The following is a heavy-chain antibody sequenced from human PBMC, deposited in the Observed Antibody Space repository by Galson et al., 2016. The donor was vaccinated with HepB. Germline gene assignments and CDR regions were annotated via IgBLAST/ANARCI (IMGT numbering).Heavy chain of an antibody. CDR2: ISSDSGTI. J-gene: IGHJ4*02. V-gene: IGHV3-48*01. Sequence: SLRLSCAASGFTFSSYGMNWVRQAPGKGLEWVSYISSDSGTIYYADSVKGRFTISRDNAKNSLYLQTNSLRAEDTAVYYCAKSGRYYGVDHFDYWGQGTLVTVSS. D-gene: IGHD4-17*01. CDR1: GFTFSSYG. CDR3: AKSGRYYGVDHFDY.